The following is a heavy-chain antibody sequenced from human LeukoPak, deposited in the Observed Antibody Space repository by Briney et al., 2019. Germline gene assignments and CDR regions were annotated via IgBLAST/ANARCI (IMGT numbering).Heavy chain of an antibody. CDR2: ISGGGENT. Sequence: GGSLRLSCGASGFTFTSYAMSWIRQAPGKGLEWVSAISGGGENTYYGDSVKGRFTISRDNSKNTLYLQMNSLRAEDTATYYCAKPRAMTTGLGRYFDLWGRRTLVTVSS. V-gene: IGHV3-23*01. J-gene: IGHJ2*01. CDR1: GFTFTSYA. CDR3: AKPRAMTTGLGRYFDL. D-gene: IGHD1-1*01.